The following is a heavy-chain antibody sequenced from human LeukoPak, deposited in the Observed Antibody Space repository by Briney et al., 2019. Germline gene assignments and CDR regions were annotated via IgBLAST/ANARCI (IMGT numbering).Heavy chain of an antibody. Sequence: QTGGSLRLSCAASGFIFSSYAMSWVRQAPGKGLEWVSGISGIGGSTYYADSVKGRFTISRDNSKNTLYLQMNSLRAEDTAVYYCAKVQVPFDYWGQGTLVTVSS. J-gene: IGHJ4*02. V-gene: IGHV3-23*01. CDR3: AKVQVPFDY. CDR1: GFIFSSYA. CDR2: ISGIGGST.